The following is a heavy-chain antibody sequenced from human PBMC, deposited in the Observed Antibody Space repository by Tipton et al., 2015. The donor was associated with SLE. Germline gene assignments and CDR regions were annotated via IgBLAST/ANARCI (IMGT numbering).Heavy chain of an antibody. J-gene: IGHJ4*02. CDR1: GFTFSSYA. D-gene: IGHD3-3*01. Sequence: SLRLSCAASGFTFSSYAMAWVRQAPGKGLEWVSLIYRDGGSTYYADSVKGRFTISRDNSKNTLYLQMNSLRAEDTAVYYCAKRFWSGFIDYWGQGTLVTTSS. CDR2: IYRDGGST. CDR3: AKRFWSGFIDY. V-gene: IGHV3-23*03.